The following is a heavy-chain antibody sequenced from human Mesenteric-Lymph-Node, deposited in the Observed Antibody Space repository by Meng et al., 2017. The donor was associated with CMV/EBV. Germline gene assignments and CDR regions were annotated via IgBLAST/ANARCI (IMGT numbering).Heavy chain of an antibody. D-gene: IGHD3-3*01. J-gene: IGHJ4*02. CDR1: GFIFSSYT. CDR2: INPSDGTT. Sequence: GESLKISCAASGFIFSSYTMNWVRQAPGQGLEWMGIINPSDGTTVYAQKFQGRVTMTRDTSTSTVYMEVSSLRSEDTAVYFCARGPPTYYDFWSGYPPLYWGQGTLVTVSS. CDR3: ARGPPTYYDFWSGYPPLY. V-gene: IGHV1-46*01.